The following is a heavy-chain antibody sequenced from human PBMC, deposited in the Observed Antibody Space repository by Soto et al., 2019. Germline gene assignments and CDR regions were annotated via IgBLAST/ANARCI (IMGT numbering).Heavy chain of an antibody. CDR1: GASISSSY. J-gene: IGHJ3*02. CDR3: ARGYYDSSGQSNTFDI. V-gene: IGHV4-59*01. Sequence: TLSLTCTVSGASISSSYWSWIRQSPEKGLEWIGYVYHSGSTNHNPSLKSRVTISVDTSKNQFSLKLNSVTAADTAVYYCARGYYDSSGQSNTFDIWGQGTMVTVSS. D-gene: IGHD3-22*01. CDR2: VYHSGST.